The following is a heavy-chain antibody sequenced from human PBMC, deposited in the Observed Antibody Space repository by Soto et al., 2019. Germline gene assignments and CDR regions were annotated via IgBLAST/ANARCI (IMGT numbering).Heavy chain of an antibody. V-gene: IGHV4-39*01. J-gene: IGHJ4*02. CDR3: ARLRTTIFGVVGDY. CDR2: IYYSGST. CDR1: GGSISSSSYY. Sequence: SETLSLTCTVSGGSISSSSYYWGWIRQPPGKGLEWIGSIYYSGSTYYNPSLKSRVTISVDTSKNQFSLKLSSVTAADTAVYYCARLRTTIFGVVGDYWGQGTLVTVSS. D-gene: IGHD3-3*01.